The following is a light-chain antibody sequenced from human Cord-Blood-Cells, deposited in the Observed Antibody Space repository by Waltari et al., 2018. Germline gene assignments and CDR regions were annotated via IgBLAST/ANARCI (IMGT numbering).Light chain of an antibody. CDR1: SSDVGSYNL. V-gene: IGLV2-23*02. CDR2: EVS. Sequence: QSALTQPASVSGSPGQSLTISCTGTSSDVGSYNLVSWYHQHPGKAPKLMIYEVSKRPSGVSNRFAGSKSGNTASLTISGLQAEDEADYYCCSYAGSSTYVFGTGTKVTVL. J-gene: IGLJ1*01. CDR3: CSYAGSSTYV.